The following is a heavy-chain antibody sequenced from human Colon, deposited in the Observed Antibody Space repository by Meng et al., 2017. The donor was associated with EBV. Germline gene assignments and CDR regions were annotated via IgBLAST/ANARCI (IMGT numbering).Heavy chain of an antibody. CDR1: GDSVTNGGYS. Sequence: HLHLPDAGSGLVKPSQTLSLTCVVSGDSVTNGGYSWSWIRQPPGKGLEWIGYIYHSGSTKYNPSLKSRVTISVDTSKNQFSLKLSSVTAADTAVYYCARDTSTWGNKGLDHWGQGILVTVSS. V-gene: IGHV4-30-2*01. J-gene: IGHJ4*02. CDR3: ARDTSTWGNKGLDH. CDR2: IYHSGST. D-gene: IGHD7-27*01.